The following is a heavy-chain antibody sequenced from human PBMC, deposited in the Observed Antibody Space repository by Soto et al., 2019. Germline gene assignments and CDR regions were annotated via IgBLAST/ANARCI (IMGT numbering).Heavy chain of an antibody. J-gene: IGHJ4*02. D-gene: IGHD7-27*01. CDR3: AKGWGDY. CDR1: GFTFSSYT. V-gene: IGHV3-23*01. CDR2: ISSSGGST. Sequence: EVQLLESGGGLVQPGGSLRLSCAASGFTFSSYTMSWVRQGPGKGLEWVSGISSSGGSTVYADSVKGRFTISRDNFKNTLYLQMNSLRAEDTAVYYCAKGWGDYWGQGTAVPVSS.